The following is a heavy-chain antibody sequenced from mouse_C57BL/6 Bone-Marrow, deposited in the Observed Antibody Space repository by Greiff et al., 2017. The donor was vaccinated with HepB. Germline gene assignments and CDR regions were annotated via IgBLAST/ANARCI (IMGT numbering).Heavy chain of an antibody. CDR1: GYTFTDYY. Sequence: EVQLQQSGPELVKPGASVKISCKASGYTFTDYYMNWVKQSPGQSLEWIGDINPNNGGTSYNQKFKGKSTLTVDKSSSTAYMELSSLTSEDSAVYYCARSWELPWFAYWGQGTLVTVSA. CDR3: ARSWELPWFAY. D-gene: IGHD2-12*01. V-gene: IGHV1-26*01. CDR2: INPNNGGT. J-gene: IGHJ3*01.